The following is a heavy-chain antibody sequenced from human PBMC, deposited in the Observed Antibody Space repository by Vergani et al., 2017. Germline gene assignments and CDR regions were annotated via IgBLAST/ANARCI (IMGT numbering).Heavy chain of an antibody. D-gene: IGHD3-10*01. J-gene: IGHJ6*02. CDR2: IIPIFGTA. V-gene: IGHV1-69*12. Sequence: QVQLVQSGAEVKKPGSSVKVSCKASGGTFSSYAISWVRQAPGQGLEWMGGIIPIFGTANYAQKFQGRVTITADESTSTAYMELSSLRSEDTAVYYCASTRAKIASRVRGVRDYYYYGMDVWGQGTTVTVSS. CDR3: ASTRAKIASRVRGVRDYYYYGMDV. CDR1: GGTFSSYA.